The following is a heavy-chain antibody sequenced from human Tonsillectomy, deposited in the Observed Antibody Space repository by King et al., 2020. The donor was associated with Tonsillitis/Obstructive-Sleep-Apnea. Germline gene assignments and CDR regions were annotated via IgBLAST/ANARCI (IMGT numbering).Heavy chain of an antibody. CDR3: ARDMVLEAGGDAFDI. CDR2: IYYSGST. D-gene: IGHD2-8*01. V-gene: IGHV4-59*01. CDR1: GGSISSYS. J-gene: IGHJ3*02. Sequence: HVQLQESGPGLVKPSETLSLTCTVSGGSISSYSWSWIRQPPGKGLEWIGYIYYSGSTNYNPSLKSRVTISVDTSKNQFSLKLSSVTAADTAVYYCARDMVLEAGGDAFDIWGQGTMVTVSS.